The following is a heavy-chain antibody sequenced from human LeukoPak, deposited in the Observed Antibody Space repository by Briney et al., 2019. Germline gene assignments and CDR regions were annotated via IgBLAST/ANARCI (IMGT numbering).Heavy chain of an antibody. V-gene: IGHV3-20*01. D-gene: IGHD1-14*01. Sequence: PGGSLRLPCAASGFTVDDYGMSWVRQAPGKGLEWVSGINWNGGSTGYADSVKGRFTISRDNAKNSLYLQMNSLRAEDTALYHCARGGGRNYYYGMDVWGQGTTVTVSS. CDR1: GFTVDDYG. CDR3: ARGGGRNYYYGMDV. J-gene: IGHJ6*02. CDR2: INWNGGST.